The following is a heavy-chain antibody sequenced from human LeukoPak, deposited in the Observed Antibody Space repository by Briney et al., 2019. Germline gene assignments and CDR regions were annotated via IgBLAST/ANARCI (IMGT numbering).Heavy chain of an antibody. CDR2: IFYTGTT. Sequence: SETLSLTCTVSGGSISSYYWSWIRQPPGKGLEWIGYIFYTGTTNYNPSLKSRVTISVDTSKNQFSLKLSSVTPADTAVYYCARLFMGWFDPWGQGTLVTVSS. CDR1: GGSISSYY. D-gene: IGHD3-10*01. V-gene: IGHV4-59*08. J-gene: IGHJ5*02. CDR3: ARLFMGWFDP.